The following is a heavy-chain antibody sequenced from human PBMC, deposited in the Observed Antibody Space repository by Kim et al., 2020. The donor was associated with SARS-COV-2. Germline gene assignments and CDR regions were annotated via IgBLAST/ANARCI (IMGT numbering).Heavy chain of an antibody. Sequence: GGSLRLSCAASGFTVSSNYMNWVRQAPGKGLEWVSVIYNNGGTNNADSVKGRFTISRDDSKNTLYLQMNSLRTDDTAMYYCAGGGLTFRWGQGTLVTVSS. D-gene: IGHD7-27*01. CDR3: AGGGLTFR. V-gene: IGHV3-53*01. J-gene: IGHJ4*02. CDR1: GFTVSSNY. CDR2: IYNNGGT.